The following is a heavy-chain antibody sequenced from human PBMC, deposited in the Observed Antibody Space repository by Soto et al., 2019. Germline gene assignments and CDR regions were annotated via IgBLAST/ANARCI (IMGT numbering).Heavy chain of an antibody. CDR2: ISYDGSNK. D-gene: IGHD6-6*01. Sequence: GGSLRLSCAASGFTFSSYAMHWVRQAPGKGLEWVAVISYDGSNKYYADSVKGRFTISRDNSKNTLYLQMNSLRAEDTAVYYCAREGAALYYYYYGMDVWGQGTTVTVSS. CDR3: AREGAALYYYYYGMDV. J-gene: IGHJ6*02. CDR1: GFTFSSYA. V-gene: IGHV3-30-3*01.